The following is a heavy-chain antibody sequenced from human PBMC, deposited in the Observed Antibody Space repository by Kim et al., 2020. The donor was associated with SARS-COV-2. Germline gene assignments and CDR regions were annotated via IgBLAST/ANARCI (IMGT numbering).Heavy chain of an antibody. J-gene: IGHJ4*02. V-gene: IGHV1-18*01. Sequence: AQKLQGRGTMTTDTSTSTAYMELRSLRSDDTAVYYCARDLRIAVVKPFDYWGQGTLVTVSS. CDR3: ARDLRIAVVKPFDY. D-gene: IGHD6-19*01.